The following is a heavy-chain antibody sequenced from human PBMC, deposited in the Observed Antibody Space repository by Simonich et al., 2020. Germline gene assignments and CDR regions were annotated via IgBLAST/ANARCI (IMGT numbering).Heavy chain of an antibody. CDR1: GSSFTWYG. J-gene: IGHJ3*02. V-gene: IGHV5-51*01. CDR2: ILPGYSDN. D-gene: IGHD1-1*01. Sequence: EVQLVQSGAEVKKPGESLKISCKGSGSSFTWYGICWVRQMPGKGLGWMGIILPGYSDNRYGPSFQGQVTISADKSLSTAYLQWSSRKASDTAMYYCARQLNDFDIWGQGTMVTVSS. CDR3: ARQLNDFDI.